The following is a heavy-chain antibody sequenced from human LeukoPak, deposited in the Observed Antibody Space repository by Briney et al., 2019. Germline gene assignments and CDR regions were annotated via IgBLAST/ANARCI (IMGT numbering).Heavy chain of an antibody. CDR3: ARGRGYSYGYKIFDY. CDR2: IYYSGST. D-gene: IGHD5-18*01. V-gene: IGHV4-59*12. J-gene: IGHJ4*02. CDR1: GGSISSYY. Sequence: SETLSLTCTVSGGSISSYYWSWIRQPPGKGLEWIGYIYYSGSTNYNPSLKSRVTISVDTSKNQFSLKLSSVTAADTAVYYCARGRGYSYGYKIFDYWGQGTLVTVSS.